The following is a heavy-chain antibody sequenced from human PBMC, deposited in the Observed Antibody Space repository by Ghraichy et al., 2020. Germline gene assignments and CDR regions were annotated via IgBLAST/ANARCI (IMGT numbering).Heavy chain of an antibody. CDR1: GYTFTSYG. Sequence: ASVKVSCKASGYTFTSYGISWVRQAPGQGLEWMGWISAYNGNTNYAQKLQGRVTMTTDTSTSTAYMELRSLRSDVTAVYYCARGGSEMATINYYYYGMDVWGQGTTVTVSS. CDR2: ISAYNGNT. CDR3: ARGGSEMATINYYYYGMDV. D-gene: IGHD5-24*01. J-gene: IGHJ6*02. V-gene: IGHV1-18*01.